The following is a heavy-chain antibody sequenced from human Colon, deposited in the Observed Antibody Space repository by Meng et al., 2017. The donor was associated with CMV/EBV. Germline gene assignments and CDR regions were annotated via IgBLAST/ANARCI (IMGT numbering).Heavy chain of an antibody. CDR1: GFTFSNYW. CDR2: INQDGTTT. CDR3: ARDLDFVVGSTVTYDALDI. Sequence: GGSLRLSCAASGFTFSNYWMHWVRQAPGKGLEWVANINQDGTTTHYVDSVEGRFTISRDNAKNSLYLQMNSLRAENMALYYCARDLDFVVGSTVTYDALDIWGQGTMVTVSS. V-gene: IGHV3-7*01. J-gene: IGHJ3*02. D-gene: IGHD2-15*01.